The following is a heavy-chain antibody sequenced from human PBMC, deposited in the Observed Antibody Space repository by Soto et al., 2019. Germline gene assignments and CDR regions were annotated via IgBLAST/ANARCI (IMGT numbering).Heavy chain of an antibody. D-gene: IGHD3-3*01. CDR2: IYYSGNT. CDR3: AILVYTICRVIIIFPYFHY. V-gene: IGHV4-39*01. Sequence: SETLSLTCTVSGGSVSSSSYYWGWVRQPPGMGLEWIGSIYYSGNTYYNPSLKSRVTISVDTSKNQFSLKMSSVTAADPAVYYCAILVYTICRVIIIFPYFHYWGQGTLVTGSS. J-gene: IGHJ4*02. CDR1: GGSVSSSSYY.